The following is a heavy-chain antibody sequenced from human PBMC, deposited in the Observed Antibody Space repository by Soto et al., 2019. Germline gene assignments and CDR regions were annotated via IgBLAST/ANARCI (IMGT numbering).Heavy chain of an antibody. Sequence: PGGSLRLSCAASGFTFSSDSMNWVRQAPGKGLEWVSSISSSSSYIYYADSVKGRFTISRDNAKNSLYLQMNSLRAEDTAVYYCARAKSGYYYGSGSYLDYWGQGTLVTVSS. V-gene: IGHV3-21*01. CDR3: ARAKSGYYYGSGSYLDY. D-gene: IGHD3-10*01. J-gene: IGHJ4*02. CDR2: ISSSSSYI. CDR1: GFTFSSDS.